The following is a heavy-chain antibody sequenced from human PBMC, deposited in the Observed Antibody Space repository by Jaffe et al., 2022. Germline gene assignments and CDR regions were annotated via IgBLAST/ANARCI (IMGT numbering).Heavy chain of an antibody. CDR1: GYTFTSYY. J-gene: IGHJ4*02. CDR3: ARDDSSRVEMATISAFDY. CDR2: INPSGGST. D-gene: IGHD5-12*01. Sequence: QVQLVQSGAEVKKPGASVKVSCKASGYTFTSYYMHWVRQAPGQGLEWMGIINPSGGSTSYAQKFQGRVTMTRDTSTSTVYMELSSLRSEDTAVYYCARDDSSRVEMATISAFDYWGQGTLVTVSS. V-gene: IGHV1-46*01.